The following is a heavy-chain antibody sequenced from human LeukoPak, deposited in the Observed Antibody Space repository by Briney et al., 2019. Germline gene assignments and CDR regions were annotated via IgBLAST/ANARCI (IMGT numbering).Heavy chain of an antibody. CDR2: IYYSGST. J-gene: IGHJ4*02. CDR1: GGSVSSGSYY. V-gene: IGHV4-61*01. CDR3: ARDRNWNGIDY. D-gene: IGHD1-1*01. Sequence: PSETLSLTCTVSGGSVSSGSYYWSWIRQPPGKGLEWIGYIYYSGSTNYNPSLKSRVTISVDTSKNQFSLKLSSVTAADTAVYYWARDRNWNGIDYWGQGTRVTVSS.